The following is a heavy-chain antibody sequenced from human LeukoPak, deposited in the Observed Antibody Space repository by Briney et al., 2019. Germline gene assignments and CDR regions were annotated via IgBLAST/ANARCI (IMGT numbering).Heavy chain of an antibody. D-gene: IGHD3-3*01. CDR1: GYTFTGYY. J-gene: IGHJ5*02. CDR2: INPNSGGT. V-gene: IGHV1-2*02. Sequence: GASVKVSCKASGYTFTGYYMHWVRQAPGQGLEWMGWINPNSGGTNYAQKFQGRVTMTRDTSISTAYMELSRLRSDDTAVYYCARDFLEWLSIGYNWFDPWGQGTLVTVSS. CDR3: ARDFLEWLSIGYNWFDP.